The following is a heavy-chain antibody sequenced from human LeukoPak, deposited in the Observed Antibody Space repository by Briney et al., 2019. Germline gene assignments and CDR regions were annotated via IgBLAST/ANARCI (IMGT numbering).Heavy chain of an antibody. V-gene: IGHV4-4*07. J-gene: IGHJ4*02. D-gene: IGHD3-10*01. CDR1: GASISNDY. Sequence: PSDTLSLTCTLSGASISNDYWSWIRPAAGKALEWIGRIYNSGSTNYNPSLKSRVTISLDKSKKQFSLNLNSVTAADTGVYYCARGGTYGSGRNQHTTLDDWGQGTLVTVSS. CDR2: IYNSGST. CDR3: ARGGTYGSGRNQHTTLDD.